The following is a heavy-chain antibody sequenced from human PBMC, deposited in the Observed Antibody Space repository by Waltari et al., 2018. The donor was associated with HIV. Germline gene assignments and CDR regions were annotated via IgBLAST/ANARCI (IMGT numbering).Heavy chain of an antibody. Sequence: EVQLVESGGGLVKPGGSLKVSCAASGFPFRDSHIPWVRQASGRGLEWVGRITSKGDNYATAYAASVKGRFTISRDDSKNTADLQMNSLKTEDTAIYYCALYGFGPRYYGMDVWGQGTTVTVSS. J-gene: IGHJ6*02. CDR2: ITSKGDNYAT. CDR3: ALYGFGPRYYGMDV. CDR1: GFPFRDSH. D-gene: IGHD2-8*01. V-gene: IGHV3-73*01.